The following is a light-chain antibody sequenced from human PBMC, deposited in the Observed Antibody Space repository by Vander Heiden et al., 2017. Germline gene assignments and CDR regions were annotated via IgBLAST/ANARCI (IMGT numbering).Light chain of an antibody. J-gene: IGKJ1*01. Sequence: IQMTPSPSSLSASVGDRVTITCRASQSISSYLNWYQQKPGKAPKLLIFAASSLQSGVPSRFSGSGSGTHFTLTISSLQPEDFATYYCQQSYGTRWTFGQGTKVEIK. CDR1: QSISSY. CDR3: QQSYGTRWT. CDR2: AAS. V-gene: IGKV1-39*01.